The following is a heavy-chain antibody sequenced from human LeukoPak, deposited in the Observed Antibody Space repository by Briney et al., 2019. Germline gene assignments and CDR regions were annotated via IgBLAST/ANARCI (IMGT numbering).Heavy chain of an antibody. CDR3: ARDNYCDSRGYYRFDY. D-gene: IGHD3-22*01. CDR2: IYYSGST. V-gene: IGHV4-59*01. Sequence: SETLSLTCAVYGGSFSGYYWSWIRQPPGKGLEWIGYIYYSGSTNYNPSLKSRVTIPVDTTKNNSSFKQSSVTAADTAVYYCARDNYCDSRGYYRFDYWGERTLVTVSS. J-gene: IGHJ4*02. CDR1: GGSFSGYY.